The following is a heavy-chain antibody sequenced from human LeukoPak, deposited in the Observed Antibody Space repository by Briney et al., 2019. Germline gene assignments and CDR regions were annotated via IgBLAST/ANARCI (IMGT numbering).Heavy chain of an antibody. CDR1: GYTFTSYY. CDR3: ARVTRVLRYFDWFPRALQNYYYMDV. D-gene: IGHD3-9*01. V-gene: IGHV1-46*01. Sequence: ASVKVSCKASGYTFTSYYMHWVRQAPGQGLEWMGIINPSGGSTSYAQKFQGRVTMTRDMSTSTVYMELSSLRSDDTAVYYCARVTRVLRYFDWFPRALQNYYYMDVWGKGTTVTISS. J-gene: IGHJ6*03. CDR2: INPSGGST.